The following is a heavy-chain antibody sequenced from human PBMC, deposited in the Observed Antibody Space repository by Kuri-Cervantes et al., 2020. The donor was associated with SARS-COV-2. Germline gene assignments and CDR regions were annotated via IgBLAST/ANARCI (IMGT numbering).Heavy chain of an antibody. J-gene: IGHJ4*02. Sequence: SGPTLVKPTQTLTLTCTIFGFSLSTSGPGVGWIRQPPGKALEWLALIYWDDDKRYSPSLKSRITITKDTSKNQVVLTMTNMDPVDTATYYCAHGSGCSSLGHYWGQGTLVTVSS. CDR2: IYWDDDK. CDR1: GFSLSTSGPG. CDR3: AHGSGCSSLGHY. V-gene: IGHV2-5*02. D-gene: IGHD2-15*01.